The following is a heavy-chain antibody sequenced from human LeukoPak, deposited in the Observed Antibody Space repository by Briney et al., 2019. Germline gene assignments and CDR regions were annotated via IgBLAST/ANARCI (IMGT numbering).Heavy chain of an antibody. V-gene: IGHV1-69*02. D-gene: IGHD3-22*01. Sequence: ASVKVSCKASGGTFSSYTISWVRQAPGQGLEWMGRIIPILGIANYAQKFQGRVTITADKSTSTAHMELSSLRSEDTAVYYCATEPNYYDSSMDYWGQGTLVTVSS. CDR1: GGTFSSYT. CDR2: IIPILGIA. CDR3: ATEPNYYDSSMDY. J-gene: IGHJ4*02.